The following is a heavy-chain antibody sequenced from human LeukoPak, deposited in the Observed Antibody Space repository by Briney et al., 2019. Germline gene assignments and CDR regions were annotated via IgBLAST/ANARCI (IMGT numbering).Heavy chain of an antibody. Sequence: PSETLSLTCAVSGYSISSGYYWRWIRQPPGKGLEGIGYIYYSGSTNYNPSLKSRVNISVDTSKNQFSLKLSSVTAADTAVYYCARGVSYYDSSGYKHWGQGTLVTVSS. CDR3: ARGVSYYDSSGYKH. V-gene: IGHV4-61*01. CDR2: IYYSGST. CDR1: GYSISSGYY. D-gene: IGHD3-22*01. J-gene: IGHJ1*01.